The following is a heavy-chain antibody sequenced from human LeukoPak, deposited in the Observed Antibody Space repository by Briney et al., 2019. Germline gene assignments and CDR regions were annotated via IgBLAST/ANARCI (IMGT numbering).Heavy chain of an antibody. CDR2: IHSSGST. Sequence: SETLSLTCTVSGDSISSYYWIWIRQPAGKGLEWIGRIHSSGSTNYNPSLRSRVSTSVDTSKNQFSLKLRSVTAADTAVYHGARAEVTTAAFFDYWGQGTLVTVSS. D-gene: IGHD4-17*01. CDR1: GDSISSYY. J-gene: IGHJ4*02. V-gene: IGHV4-4*07. CDR3: ARAEVTTAAFFDY.